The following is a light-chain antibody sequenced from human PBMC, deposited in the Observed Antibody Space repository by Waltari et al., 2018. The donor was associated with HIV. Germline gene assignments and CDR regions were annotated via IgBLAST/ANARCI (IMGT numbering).Light chain of an antibody. CDR2: DES. J-gene: IGKJ4*01. CDR1: QDISNY. CDR3: QQYDNLPLT. V-gene: IGKV1-33*01. Sequence: DIQMTQSPSSLSASVGDRVTITCQASQDISNYLNWYQQKPGKAPKLLIYDESNLETGVPSRLSGSGSGTDFTFTISSLQPEDIATYYCQQYDNLPLTFGGGTKVEIK.